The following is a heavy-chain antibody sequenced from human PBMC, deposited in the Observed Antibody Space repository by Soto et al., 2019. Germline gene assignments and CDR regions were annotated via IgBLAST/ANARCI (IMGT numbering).Heavy chain of an antibody. J-gene: IGHJ5*02. D-gene: IGHD2-21*01. V-gene: IGHV4-30-2*01. CDR1: GGSISSGGYS. CDR3: ASAHLGGECLWFDP. CDR2: IYHSGST. Sequence: QLQLQESGSGLVKPSQTLSLTCAVSGGSISSGGYSWSWIRQPPGKGLEWIGYIYHSGSTYYNPSLKSRVTISVDRSKNQFALKLSSVTAADTAVYYCASAHLGGECLWFDPWGQGTLVTVSS.